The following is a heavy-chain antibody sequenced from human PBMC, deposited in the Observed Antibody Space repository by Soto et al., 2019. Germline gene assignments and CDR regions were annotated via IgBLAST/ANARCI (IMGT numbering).Heavy chain of an antibody. V-gene: IGHV4-59*11. D-gene: IGHD2-15*01. J-gene: IGHJ4*02. CDR1: GGSISSHY. Sequence: SATLSLTWTVSGGSISSHYWSWIRQPPGQGLEWIGYIYYSGSTNYNPSLKSRVTISVDTSKNQFSLKLSSVTAADTAVYYCARGERDIVVVAATTYYFDYWGQGTLVTVSS. CDR2: IYYSGST. CDR3: ARGERDIVVVAATTYYFDY.